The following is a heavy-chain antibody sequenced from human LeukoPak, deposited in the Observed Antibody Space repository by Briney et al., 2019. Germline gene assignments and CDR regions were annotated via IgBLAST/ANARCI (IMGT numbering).Heavy chain of an antibody. V-gene: IGHV1-2*02. Sequence: GASVKVSCKASGYTFTGYYMHSVRQAPGQGLEWMGWINPNSGGTNYAQKFQGRVTMTSDTSISTAYMELSRLRSDDTAVYYCARKHSSGWDYFDYWGQGTLVTVSA. J-gene: IGHJ4*02. CDR2: INPNSGGT. CDR1: GYTFTGYY. D-gene: IGHD6-19*01. CDR3: ARKHSSGWDYFDY.